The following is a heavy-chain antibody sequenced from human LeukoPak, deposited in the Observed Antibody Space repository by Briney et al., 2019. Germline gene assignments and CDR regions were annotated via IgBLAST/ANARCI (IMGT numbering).Heavy chain of an antibody. V-gene: IGHV1-8*01. Sequence: ASVKVSCKPSGYIFRNYEINWLRQAPGQGLEWMGWMNRENGNTGYAQKFHGRVTMTRHAPTNTAYMELTSLRSEDTAVYFCATPMANTFDAFDIWGRGSRVTVSS. CDR2: MNRENGNT. CDR3: ATPMANTFDAFDI. J-gene: IGHJ3*02. D-gene: IGHD5-24*01. CDR1: GYIFRNYE.